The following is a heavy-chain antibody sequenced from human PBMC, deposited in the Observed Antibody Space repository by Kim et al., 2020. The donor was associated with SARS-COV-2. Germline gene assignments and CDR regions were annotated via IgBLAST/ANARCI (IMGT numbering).Heavy chain of an antibody. CDR1: GGTFSSYA. V-gene: IGHV1-69*13. J-gene: IGHJ3*02. CDR2: IIPIFGTA. Sequence: SVKVSCKASGGTFSSYAISWVRQAPGQGLEWMGGIIPIFGTANYAQKFQGRVTITADESTSTAYMELSSLRSEDTAVYYCARRGTVTNDAFDIWGQGTMVTVSS. D-gene: IGHD4-4*01. CDR3: ARRGTVTNDAFDI.